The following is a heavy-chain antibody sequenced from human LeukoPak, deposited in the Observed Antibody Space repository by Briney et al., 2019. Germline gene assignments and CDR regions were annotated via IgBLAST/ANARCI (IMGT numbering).Heavy chain of an antibody. CDR1: GYTFTSYG. Sequence: ASVKVSRKASGYTFTSYGISWVRQAPGQGLEWMGWISAYNGNTNYAQKLQGRVTMTTDTSTSTAYMALRSLRSDYTAVYYCARGGGLGLCFGESHAFDIWGQGTMVTVSS. CDR2: ISAYNGNT. D-gene: IGHD3-10*01. J-gene: IGHJ3*02. V-gene: IGHV1-18*01. CDR3: ARGGGLGLCFGESHAFDI.